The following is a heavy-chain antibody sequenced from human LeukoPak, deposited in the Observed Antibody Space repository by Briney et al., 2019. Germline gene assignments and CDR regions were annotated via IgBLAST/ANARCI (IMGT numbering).Heavy chain of an antibody. D-gene: IGHD1-1*01. CDR2: IYYSGST. V-gene: IGHV4-59*01. CDR1: GGSISSYY. J-gene: IGHJ4*02. CDR3: ARSTTGDYSDY. Sequence: SETLSLTCTVSGGSISSYYWSWIRQPPGKGLEWIGYIYYSGSTNYNPSLKSRVTISVDTSKNQFSLKLSSVTAADTAVYYCARSTTGDYSDYWGQGTLVTVSS.